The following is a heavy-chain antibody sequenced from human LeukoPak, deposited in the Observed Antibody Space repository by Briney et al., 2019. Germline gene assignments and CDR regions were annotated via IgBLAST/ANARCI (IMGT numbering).Heavy chain of an antibody. D-gene: IGHD2-2*01. CDR2: INHSGST. CDR1: GGSFSGYY. CDR3: ARRAVVPAAMKGFDY. Sequence: SETLSLTCAVYGGSFSGYYWSWIRQPPGKGLEWIGEINHSGSTNYNPSLKSRVTISVDTSKNQFSLKLSSVTAADTAVYYCARRAVVPAAMKGFDYWGQGTLVTVSS. J-gene: IGHJ4*02. V-gene: IGHV4-34*01.